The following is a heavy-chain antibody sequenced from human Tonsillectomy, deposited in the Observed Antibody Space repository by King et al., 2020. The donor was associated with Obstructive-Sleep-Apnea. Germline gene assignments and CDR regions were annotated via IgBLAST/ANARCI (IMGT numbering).Heavy chain of an antibody. CDR1: GGSVSSGSYY. V-gene: IGHV4-61*01. CDR3: AGDRPNYDILTGRERYGMDV. CDR2: IYYSGST. D-gene: IGHD3-9*01. Sequence: VQLQESGPGLVKPSETLSLTCTVSGGSVSSGSYYWSWIRQPPGKGLEWIGYIYYSGSTNYNPSLKSRVTISVDTSKNQFSLKLSSVTAADTAVYYCAGDRPNYDILTGRERYGMDVWGQGTTVTVSS. J-gene: IGHJ6*02.